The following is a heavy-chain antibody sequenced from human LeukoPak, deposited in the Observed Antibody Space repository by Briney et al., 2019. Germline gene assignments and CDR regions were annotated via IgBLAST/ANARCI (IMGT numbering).Heavy chain of an antibody. Sequence: PGGSLRLSCAASGFTFSSYSMNWVRQAPGKGLEWVSSISSSSSYIYYADSVKGRFTISRDNAKNSLYLQMNSLRAEDTAVYYCARDIRSNSSGWAHIIDYWGQGTLVTVSS. J-gene: IGHJ4*02. D-gene: IGHD6-19*01. CDR2: ISSSSSYI. CDR3: ARDIRSNSSGWAHIIDY. CDR1: GFTFSSYS. V-gene: IGHV3-21*01.